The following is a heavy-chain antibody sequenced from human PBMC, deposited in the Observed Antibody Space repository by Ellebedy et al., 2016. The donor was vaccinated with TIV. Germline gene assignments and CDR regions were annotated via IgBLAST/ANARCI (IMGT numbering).Heavy chain of an antibody. CDR1: GYTFTNYF. CDR2: INPNSGGT. CDR3: ARDGSSYYYGSRSYSVSLYN. D-gene: IGHD3-10*01. J-gene: IGHJ4*02. V-gene: IGHV1-2*04. Sequence: AASVKVSCKASGYTFTNYFVHWVRQAPGQGLEWMGWINPNSGGTNYAQKFQGWVTMTRDTSISTAYMELSRLRSDDTAVYYCARDGSSYYYGSRSYSVSLYNWGQGTLVTVSS.